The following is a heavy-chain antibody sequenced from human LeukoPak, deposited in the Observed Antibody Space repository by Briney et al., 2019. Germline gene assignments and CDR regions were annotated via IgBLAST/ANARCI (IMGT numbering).Heavy chain of an antibody. D-gene: IGHD2-2*01. CDR1: GYTFTSYG. Sequence: ASVKVSCKASGYTFTSYGISWVRQAPGQGLEWMGWISAYNGNTNYAQKLQGRVTMTTDTSTSTAYMELRSLRSDDTAVYYCARGQVPPRYCSSTSCYGGDAFDIWGQGTMVTVSS. V-gene: IGHV1-18*01. CDR2: ISAYNGNT. CDR3: ARGQVPPRYCSSTSCYGGDAFDI. J-gene: IGHJ3*02.